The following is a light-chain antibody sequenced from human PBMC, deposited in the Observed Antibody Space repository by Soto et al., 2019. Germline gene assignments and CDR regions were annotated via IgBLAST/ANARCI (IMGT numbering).Light chain of an antibody. V-gene: IGKV3-11*01. Sequence: EIVLTQSPATLSLSPGERATLSCRASQSVSSYLAWYQQKPGQPPRLLIYDASIRATGFPARFSGSGSGTGFTLTIRSLATEGFAVNYCQQRSNWALTFGGGTKVDLK. CDR3: QQRSNWALT. CDR2: DAS. J-gene: IGKJ4*01. CDR1: QSVSSY.